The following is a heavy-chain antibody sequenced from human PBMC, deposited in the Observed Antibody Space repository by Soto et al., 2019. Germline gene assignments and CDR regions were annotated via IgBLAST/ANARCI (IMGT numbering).Heavy chain of an antibody. D-gene: IGHD5-12*01. CDR3: ASGRYSGYGLV. CDR2: INHSGST. CDR1: GGSFSGCY. J-gene: IGHJ6*04. V-gene: IGHV4-34*01. Sequence: SETLSLTCAVYGGSFSGCYYNWIRQPPGKGLEWIGEINHSGSTNYNPSLKSRVTISVDTSKNQFSLKLSSVTAADTAVYYCASGRYSGYGLVWGKGTTVTVSS.